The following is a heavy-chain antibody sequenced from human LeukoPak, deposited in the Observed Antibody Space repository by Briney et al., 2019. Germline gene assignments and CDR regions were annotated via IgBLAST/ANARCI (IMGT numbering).Heavy chain of an antibody. D-gene: IGHD6-13*01. CDR3: AREVGAAAYYYYGMDV. V-gene: IGHV1-69*13. J-gene: IGHJ6*02. Sequence: ASVKVSCKASGGTFSSYAISWVRQAPGQGLEWMGGIIPIFGTANYAQKFQGRVTITADESTSTAYMELSSLRSEDTAVYYCAREVGAAAYYYYGMDVWGQGTPVTVSS. CDR2: IIPIFGTA. CDR1: GGTFSSYA.